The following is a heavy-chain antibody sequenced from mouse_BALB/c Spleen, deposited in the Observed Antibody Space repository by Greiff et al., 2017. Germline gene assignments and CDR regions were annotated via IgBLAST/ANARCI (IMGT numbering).Heavy chain of an antibody. V-gene: IGHV14-3*02. CDR2: IDPANGNT. D-gene: IGHD3-2*01. J-gene: IGHJ2*01. CDR1: GFNIKDTY. CDR3: ATSLTARVNYFDY. Sequence: ESGAELVKPGASVKLSCTASGFNIKDTYMHWVKQRPEQGLEWIGRIDPANGNTKYDPKFQGKATITADTSSNTAYLQLSSLTSEDTAVYYCATSLTARVNYFDYWGQGTTLTVSS.